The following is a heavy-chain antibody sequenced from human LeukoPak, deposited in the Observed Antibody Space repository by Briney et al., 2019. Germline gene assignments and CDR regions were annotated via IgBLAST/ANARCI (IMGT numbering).Heavy chain of an antibody. CDR2: IIPLFGAA. CDR1: GGTFNNSA. CDR3: ARDVHGDYGSGWFDP. J-gene: IGHJ5*02. Sequence: SVKVSCKPSGGTFNNSAIRWVRQAPGQGLEWLGGIIPLFGAADYAQKFQGRVTRAKDESTRTVYLELTSLTSDDTAVYYCARDVHGDYGSGWFDPWGQGTLVSVSS. V-gene: IGHV1-69*05. D-gene: IGHD4-17*01.